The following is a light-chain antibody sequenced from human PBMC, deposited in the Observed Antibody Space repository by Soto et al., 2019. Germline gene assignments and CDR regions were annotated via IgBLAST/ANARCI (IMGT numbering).Light chain of an antibody. CDR1: QSVRSN. CDR3: QQYNNWPRRT. Sequence: EIVMTQSPVTLSVSPGERATLSCRASQSVRSNLAWYQQKPGQAPSLLIYGAFTRATGIPARFSGSGSGTEFTLTISSLQSEDFAVYYCQQYNNWPRRTFGQGTKVDIK. CDR2: GAF. J-gene: IGKJ1*01. V-gene: IGKV3-15*01.